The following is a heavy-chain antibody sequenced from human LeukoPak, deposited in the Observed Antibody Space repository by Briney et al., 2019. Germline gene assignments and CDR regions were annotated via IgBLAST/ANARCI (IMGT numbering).Heavy chain of an antibody. Sequence: GGSLRLSCAASGFTFSSFEMNWVRQAPGKGLEWVSYISSSGSPIYYADSVKGRFTIPRDNAKNSLYLQMNSLRAEDTAVYYCAKAHAYYYGSAFDIWGQGTMVTVSS. CDR1: GFTFSSFE. V-gene: IGHV3-48*03. J-gene: IGHJ3*02. CDR3: AKAHAYYYGSAFDI. D-gene: IGHD3-10*01. CDR2: ISSSGSPI.